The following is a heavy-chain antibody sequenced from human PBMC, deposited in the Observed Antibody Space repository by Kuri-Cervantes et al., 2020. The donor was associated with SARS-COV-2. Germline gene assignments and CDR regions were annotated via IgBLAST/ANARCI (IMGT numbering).Heavy chain of an antibody. CDR3: AHRRDSSGGDWYDP. V-gene: IGHV2-70*12. Sequence: SGPTLVKPTQTLTLTCTFSGFSLSTSGMCVSWIRQPPGKALEWLALIDWDDDKYYSTSLKSRLTITKDTSKNQVVLTMTNMDPVDTATYYCAHRRDSSGGDWYDPWGQGTLVTVSS. J-gene: IGHJ5*02. CDR2: IDWDDDK. CDR1: GFSLSTSGMC. D-gene: IGHD6-25*01.